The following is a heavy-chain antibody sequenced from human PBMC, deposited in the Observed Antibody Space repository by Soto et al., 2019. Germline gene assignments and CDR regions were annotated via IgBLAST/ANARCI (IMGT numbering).Heavy chain of an antibody. CDR1: GFSFRTTC. D-gene: IGHD1-26*01. J-gene: IGHJ4*02. CDR3: STGSPFSGSVFDY. V-gene: IGHV3-15*05. Sequence: EVQLVESGEGLVKPGGSLRLSCAASGFSFRTTCMAWVRQAPGKGLEWVGRIKSKSAGETTDYADPVKGRFTISRDDSKDTLYLHMDSLETGDTAVYYCSTGSPFSGSVFDYWGQGTLVTVSS. CDR2: IKSKSAGETT.